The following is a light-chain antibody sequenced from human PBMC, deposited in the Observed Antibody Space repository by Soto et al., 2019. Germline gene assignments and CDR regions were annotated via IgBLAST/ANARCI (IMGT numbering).Light chain of an antibody. CDR3: QQYGSSPYT. CDR1: QSVSSSY. CDR2: GAS. Sequence: EMVLTQSPGTLSLSPGERATLSCRASQSVSSSYLAWYQQKPGQAPRLLIYGASSMATGIPDRFSGSGSGTDFNLTISILEPDDFAVYYCQQYGSSPYTFGQGTKLEIK. V-gene: IGKV3-20*01. J-gene: IGKJ2*01.